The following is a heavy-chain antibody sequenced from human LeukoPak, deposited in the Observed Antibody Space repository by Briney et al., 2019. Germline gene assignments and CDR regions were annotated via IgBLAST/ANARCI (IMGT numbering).Heavy chain of an antibody. V-gene: IGHV4-34*01. CDR2: INHSGST. CDR1: GGSFSGYY. D-gene: IGHD4-17*01. Sequence: SETLSLTCAVYGGSFSGYYWSWIRQPPGKGLEWIGEINHSGSTNYNPSLKSRVTISVDTSKNQFSMKLSSVTAADTAVYYCARGHAQNDYGERPDYSYGMDVWGQGTTVTVSS. CDR3: ARGHAQNDYGERPDYSYGMDV. J-gene: IGHJ6*02.